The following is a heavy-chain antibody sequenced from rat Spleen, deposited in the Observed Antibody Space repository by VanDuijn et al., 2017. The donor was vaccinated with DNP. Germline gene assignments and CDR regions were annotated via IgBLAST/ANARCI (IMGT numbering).Heavy chain of an antibody. D-gene: IGHD4-3*01. J-gene: IGHJ2*01. V-gene: IGHV5-22*01. CDR3: VRWSSGHFDY. CDR2: IGSDDYAP. Sequence: EVQLVESGGGLVQPGRSLKLSCAASGYTFSDYYMAWVRQAPTKGLEWVAYIGSDDYAPYYGDSVKGRFTISRDNAKSTLYLQMNSLRSEDMATYYCVRWSSGHFDYWGQGVMVPVSS. CDR1: GYTFSDYY.